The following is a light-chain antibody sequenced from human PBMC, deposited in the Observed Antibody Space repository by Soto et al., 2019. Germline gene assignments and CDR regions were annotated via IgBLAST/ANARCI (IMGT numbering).Light chain of an antibody. V-gene: IGLV2-14*01. CDR3: TSFTSTSSLYV. Sequence: QSALTQPASVSGSLGQSITISCTGTGSDIAGYSYISWYQQLPGKAPKLMIYEVTIRPSGISNRFSGSKSGNTASLTISGLQAEDEADYFCTSFTSTSSLYVFGTGTKLTVL. CDR2: EVT. J-gene: IGLJ1*01. CDR1: GSDIAGYSY.